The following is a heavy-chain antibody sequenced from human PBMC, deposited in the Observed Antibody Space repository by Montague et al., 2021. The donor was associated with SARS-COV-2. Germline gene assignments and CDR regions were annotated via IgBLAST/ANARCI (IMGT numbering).Heavy chain of an antibody. CDR2: INHSGST. D-gene: IGHD2-2*01. CDR3: TREVYQVLWSDYYYYGMAF. V-gene: IGHV4-34*01. J-gene: IGHJ6*02. CDR1: GGSFSGYY. Sequence: SETLSLTCAVYGGSFSGYYWSWIRQPPGKGLEWIGEINHSGSTNYNPSLKSRVTISVDTSKNQFSLKLSYVTAADTAVYYCTREVYQVLWSDYYYYGMAFWGQGSTVPVSS.